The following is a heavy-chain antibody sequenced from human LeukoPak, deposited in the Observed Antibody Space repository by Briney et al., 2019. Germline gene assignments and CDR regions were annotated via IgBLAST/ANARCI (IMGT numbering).Heavy chain of an antibody. CDR1: GGSISTYY. CDR2: IYYSGST. V-gene: IGHV4-59*01. D-gene: IGHD4-11*01. Sequence: PSETLSLTCPVSGGSISTYYWSWIRQPPGKGLEWIGYIYYSGSTNYNPSLKSRVTISVDTSKNQFSLKLSSVTAADTAVYYCAGDYSTSQVGWFDPWGQGTLVTVSS. J-gene: IGHJ5*02. CDR3: AGDYSTSQVGWFDP.